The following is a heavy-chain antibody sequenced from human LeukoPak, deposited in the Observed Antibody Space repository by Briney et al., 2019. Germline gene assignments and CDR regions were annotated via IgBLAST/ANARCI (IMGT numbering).Heavy chain of an antibody. J-gene: IGHJ4*02. CDR2: ISAYNGNT. CDR3: ARAPGVLLWFGELSPTDY. Sequence: ASVKVSCKASGYTFTSYGISWVRQAPGQGLEWMGWISAYNGNTNYAQKLQGRVTMTTDTSTSTAYMELRSLRSGDTAVYYCARAPGVLLWFGELSPTDYWGQGTLVTVSS. CDR1: GYTFTSYG. V-gene: IGHV1-18*01. D-gene: IGHD3-10*01.